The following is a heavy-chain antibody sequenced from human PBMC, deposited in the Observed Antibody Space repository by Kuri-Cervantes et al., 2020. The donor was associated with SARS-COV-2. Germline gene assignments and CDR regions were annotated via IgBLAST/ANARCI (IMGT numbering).Heavy chain of an antibody. Sequence: SETLSLTCTVSGGSISSYYWSWIRQPPGKGLEWIGEINHSGSTNYNPSLKSRVTISVDTSKNQFSLKLSSLRSEDTAVYYCAIPTSIAARPPLYYYGMDVWGQGTTVTVSS. D-gene: IGHD6-6*01. CDR1: GGSISSYY. CDR3: AIPTSIAARPPLYYYGMDV. J-gene: IGHJ6*02. V-gene: IGHV4-34*01. CDR2: INHSGST.